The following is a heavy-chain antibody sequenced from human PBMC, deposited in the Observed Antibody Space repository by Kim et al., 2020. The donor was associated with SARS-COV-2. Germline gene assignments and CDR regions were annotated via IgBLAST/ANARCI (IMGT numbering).Heavy chain of an antibody. CDR3: ARGTLGHCTAAICYPFD. CDR2: ITGYRGDT. D-gene: IGHD2-15*01. CDR1: GFSFNTYA. J-gene: IGHJ4*01. V-gene: IGHV3-23*01. Sequence: GGSLRLSCAASGFSFNTYAMNWVRQAPGKGLEWVSSITGYRGDTYYADSVKGRFTISKDTSKNTLYLQMNSLRAADTALYYCARGTLGHCTAAICYPFD.